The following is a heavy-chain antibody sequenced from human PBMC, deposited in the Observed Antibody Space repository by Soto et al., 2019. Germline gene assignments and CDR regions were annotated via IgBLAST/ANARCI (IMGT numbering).Heavy chain of an antibody. V-gene: IGHV3-30*18. Sequence: QVQVVESGGGVVQPGRSLRLSCAASGFTFSSYGMHWVRQAPGKGLEWVAFISYDGSHKYYADSVKGRFTISRDNSKNTLYLQRISLRAGDTAVYYCEHDSGSSGWYWSATLYYWGQGTLVTVSS. CDR1: GFTFSSYG. CDR2: ISYDGSHK. CDR3: EHDSGSSGWYWSATLYY. D-gene: IGHD6-13*01. J-gene: IGHJ4*02.